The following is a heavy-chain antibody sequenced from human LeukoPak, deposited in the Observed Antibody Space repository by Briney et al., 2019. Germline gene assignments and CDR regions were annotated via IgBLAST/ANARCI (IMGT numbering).Heavy chain of an antibody. Sequence: GGSLRLSCAASGFTFSSYWMSWVRQAPGKGLEWVANIKQDGSEKYYVDSVKGRFTISRDNAKNSLYLQMNSLRAEDTAVYYCASPLHLGELSSDAFDIWGQGTMVTVSS. CDR1: GFTFSSYW. V-gene: IGHV3-7*01. CDR2: IKQDGSEK. J-gene: IGHJ3*02. CDR3: ASPLHLGELSSDAFDI. D-gene: IGHD3-16*02.